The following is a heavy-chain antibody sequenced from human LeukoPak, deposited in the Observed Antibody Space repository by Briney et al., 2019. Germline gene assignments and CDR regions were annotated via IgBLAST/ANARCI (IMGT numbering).Heavy chain of an antibody. CDR3: ANGPSLKSGYCSGGSCYRMGY. CDR1: GFTFSSYA. J-gene: IGHJ4*02. D-gene: IGHD2-15*01. V-gene: IGHV3-23*01. CDR2: ISGSGGST. Sequence: PGGSLRLSCAASGFTFSSYAMSWVRQAPGKGLEWVSAISGSGGSTYYADSVKGRFTISRDNSKNTLDLQMNSLRAEDTAVYYCANGPSLKSGYCSGGSCYRMGYWGQGTLVTASS.